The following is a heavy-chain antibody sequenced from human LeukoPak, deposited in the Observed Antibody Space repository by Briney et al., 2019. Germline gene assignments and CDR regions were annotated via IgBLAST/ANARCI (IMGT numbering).Heavy chain of an antibody. J-gene: IGHJ4*02. CDR2: IYSGGST. V-gene: IGHV3-66*01. D-gene: IGHD6-19*01. CDR3: ARGAPYSSGVGYLDY. CDR1: GFTVSSNY. Sequence: GGSLRLSCAASGFTVSSNYKSWVRQAPGKGLEWVSVIYSGGSTYYADSVKGRFTISRDNSKNTLYLQMNSLRAEDTAVYYCARGAPYSSGVGYLDYWGQGTLVTVSS.